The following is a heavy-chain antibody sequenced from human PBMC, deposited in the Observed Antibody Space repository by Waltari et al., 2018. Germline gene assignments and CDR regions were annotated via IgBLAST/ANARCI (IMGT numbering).Heavy chain of an antibody. J-gene: IGHJ3*02. Sequence: EVQLVESGGGLVQPGGSLRLSCAASGFTFSSYEMNWVRQAPGKGLEWVSYISSSGSTIYYADTVKGRFTISRDNAKNSLYLQMNSRRAEDTAVYYCARLGYSSGWTAASDAFDIWGQGTMVTVSS. CDR3: ARLGYSSGWTAASDAFDI. V-gene: IGHV3-48*03. D-gene: IGHD6-19*01. CDR1: GFTFSSYE. CDR2: ISSSGSTI.